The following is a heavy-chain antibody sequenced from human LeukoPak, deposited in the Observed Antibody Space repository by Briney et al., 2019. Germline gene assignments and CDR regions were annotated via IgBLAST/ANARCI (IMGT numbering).Heavy chain of an antibody. D-gene: IGHD3-3*01. CDR1: GFTFSSYS. CDR2: ISSSSSTI. CDR3: ARDTSPCLGYDFWSGYFPDAFDI. J-gene: IGHJ3*02. V-gene: IGHV3-48*01. Sequence: GGSLRLSCAASGFTFSSYSMNWVRQAPGKGLEWVSYISSSSSTIYYADSVKGRFTISRDNAKNSLYLQMSSLRAEDTAVYYCARDTSPCLGYDFWSGYFPDAFDIWGQGTMVTVSS.